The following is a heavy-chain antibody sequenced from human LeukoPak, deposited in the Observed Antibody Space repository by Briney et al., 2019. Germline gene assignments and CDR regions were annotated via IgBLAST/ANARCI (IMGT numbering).Heavy chain of an antibody. CDR1: GYTFTSYG. Sequence: ASVKASCKASGYTFTSYGISWVRQAPGQGLEWMGWISAYNGNTNYAQKLQGRVTMTTDTSTSTAYMELRSLRSEDTAVYYCARDSRYCSGGSCYSDYMDVWGKGTTVTVSS. CDR3: ARDSRYCSGGSCYSDYMDV. J-gene: IGHJ6*03. CDR2: ISAYNGNT. V-gene: IGHV1-18*01. D-gene: IGHD2-15*01.